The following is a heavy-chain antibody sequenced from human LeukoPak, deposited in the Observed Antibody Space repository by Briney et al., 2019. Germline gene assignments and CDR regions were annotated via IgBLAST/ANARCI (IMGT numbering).Heavy chain of an antibody. CDR2: IKSKTDGGTT. Sequence: GGSLRLSCAASGFTFSNAWMSWVRQAPGKGLEWVGRIKSKTDGGTTDCAAPVKGRFTISRDDSKNTLYVQMNSLKTEDTAMYYCTTGPYDYGSGTYYHWGQGTLVTVSS. D-gene: IGHD3-10*01. J-gene: IGHJ4*02. V-gene: IGHV3-15*01. CDR1: GFTFSNAW. CDR3: TTGPYDYGSGTYYH.